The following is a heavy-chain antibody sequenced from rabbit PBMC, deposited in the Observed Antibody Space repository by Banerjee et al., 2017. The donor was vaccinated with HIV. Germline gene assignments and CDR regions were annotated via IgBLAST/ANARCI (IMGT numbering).Heavy chain of an antibody. J-gene: IGHJ4*01. D-gene: IGHD4-1*01. V-gene: IGHV1S40*01. CDR2: IDAGSKGST. CDR3: ARDGSGWGANFNL. Sequence: QSLEESGGDLVQPGASLTLTCTASGFSFSSSYWICWVRQAPGKGLEWIACIDAGSKGSTYYASWAKGRFTISKTSSTTVTLQMTSLTAADMATYFCARDGSGWGANFNLWGPGTLVTVS. CDR1: GFSFSSSYW.